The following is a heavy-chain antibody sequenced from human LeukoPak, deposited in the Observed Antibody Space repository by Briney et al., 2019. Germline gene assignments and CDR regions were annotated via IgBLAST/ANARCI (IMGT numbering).Heavy chain of an antibody. CDR3: AREYCTNGVCYKRFDY. D-gene: IGHD2-8*01. CDR2: ISSNGGST. V-gene: IGHV3-64*01. J-gene: IGHJ4*02. Sequence: GGSLRLSCAASGFTFSSYGVHWVRQAPGKGLEYVSGISSNGGSTYHANSVKGRFTISRDNSKNTLYLQMGSLRAEDVAVYYCAREYCTNGVCYKRFDYWGQGTLVTVSS. CDR1: GFTFSSYG.